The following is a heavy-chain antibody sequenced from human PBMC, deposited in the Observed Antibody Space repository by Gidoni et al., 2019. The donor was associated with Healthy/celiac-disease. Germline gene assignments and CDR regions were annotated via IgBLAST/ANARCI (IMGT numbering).Heavy chain of an antibody. D-gene: IGHD3-3*01. CDR3: ARGRWVRFLEWYFDY. Sequence: EVQLVESGGGLVQPGGSLRLSCAASGFTFRSDSRNGVRQAPGKGLGWVSYISSSSSTIYYADSVKGRFTISRDNAKNSLYLQMNSLRAEDTAVYYCARGRWVRFLEWYFDYWGQETLVTVSS. CDR1: GFTFRSDS. V-gene: IGHV3-48*01. CDR2: ISSSSSTI. J-gene: IGHJ4*02.